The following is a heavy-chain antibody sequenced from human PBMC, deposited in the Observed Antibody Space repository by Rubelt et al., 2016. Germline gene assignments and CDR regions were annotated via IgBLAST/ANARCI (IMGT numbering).Heavy chain of an antibody. CDR2: IGTAAET. CDR3: ARSSGNYYAHAYNGLDV. D-gene: IGHD1-26*01. V-gene: IGHV3-13*01. Sequence: EVQLVESGGGLVQPGGSLRLSCAASGFSVSGNWMSWVRQAPGRGLEWVSAIGTAAETYYADSVKGRFTISRESAKTSLYLQINNLAAGDTAVYYCARSSGNYYAHAYNGLDVWGQGTTVTVSS. CDR1: GFSVSGNW. J-gene: IGHJ6*02.